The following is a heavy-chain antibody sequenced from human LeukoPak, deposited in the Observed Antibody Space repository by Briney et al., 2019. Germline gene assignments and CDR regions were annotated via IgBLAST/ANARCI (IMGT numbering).Heavy chain of an antibody. CDR3: ARGTSSSSGDWFDP. CDR2: IIPILGIA. D-gene: IGHD6-6*01. Sequence: SVKVSCKASGGTFSSYTISWVRQAPGRGLEWMGRIIPILGIANYAQKFQGRVTITADKSTSTAYMELSSLRSEDTAVYYCARGTSSSSGDWFDPWGQGTLVTVSS. J-gene: IGHJ5*02. CDR1: GGTFSSYT. V-gene: IGHV1-69*02.